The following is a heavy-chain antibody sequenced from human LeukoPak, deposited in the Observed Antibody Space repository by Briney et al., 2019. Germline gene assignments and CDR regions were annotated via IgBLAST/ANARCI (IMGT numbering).Heavy chain of an antibody. CDR2: IYPGDSDT. CDR3: ARVNCSSTSCYKGRYAFDI. CDR1: GYSFPSYW. J-gene: IGHJ3*02. D-gene: IGHD2-2*01. V-gene: IGHV5-51*01. Sequence: GESLKISCKGSGYSFPSYWIGWVRQMPGKRLDWMGIIYPGDSDTRYSPSFQGQVTISADKSISTAYLQWSSLKASDTAMYYCARVNCSSTSCYKGRYAFDIWGQGTMVTVSS.